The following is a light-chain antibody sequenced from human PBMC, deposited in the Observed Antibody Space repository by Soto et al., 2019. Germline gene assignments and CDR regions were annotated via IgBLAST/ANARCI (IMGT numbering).Light chain of an antibody. CDR1: SSNIGSNY. CDR3: ASWDDSLSVGV. Sequence: QSVLTQPPSASATPGQRVTISCSGSSSNIGSNYVYWYQQLPGTAPKLLIYSNNQRPSGVPDRFSGSKSGTSASLAISGLRSEDEADYYCASWDDSLSVGVFGGGTKLTVL. J-gene: IGLJ3*02. CDR2: SNN. V-gene: IGLV1-47*02.